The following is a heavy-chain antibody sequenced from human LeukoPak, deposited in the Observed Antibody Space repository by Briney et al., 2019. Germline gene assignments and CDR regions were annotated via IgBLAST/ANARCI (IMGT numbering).Heavy chain of an antibody. Sequence: GGSLRLSCAASGFTFSSYATSWVRQAPGQGLEWVSGISGSRTYYADSLKGRFTTSRDNSKNTLFLQMNSPRAEDTAVYYCAKDHYSSGWYGMNDYWGQGTLVTVSS. V-gene: IGHV3-23*01. CDR2: ISGSRT. CDR1: GFTFSSYA. CDR3: AKDHYSSGWYGMNDY. J-gene: IGHJ4*02. D-gene: IGHD6-19*01.